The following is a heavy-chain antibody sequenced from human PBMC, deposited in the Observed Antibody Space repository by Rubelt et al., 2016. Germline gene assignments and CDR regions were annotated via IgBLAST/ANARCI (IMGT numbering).Heavy chain of an antibody. CDR3: ARLTVNNAFDI. CDR1: GGSISSSSYY. CDR2: IYYSGST. Sequence: QLQLQESGPGLVKPSETLSLTCTVSGGSISSSSYYWGWIRQPPGKGLEWIGSIYYSGSTYYNPSLKSRCTISVDTSKNQFSLRLSSVTAADTAVYYCARLTVNNAFDIWGQGTMVTVSS. J-gene: IGHJ3*02. D-gene: IGHD4-11*01. V-gene: IGHV4-39*01.